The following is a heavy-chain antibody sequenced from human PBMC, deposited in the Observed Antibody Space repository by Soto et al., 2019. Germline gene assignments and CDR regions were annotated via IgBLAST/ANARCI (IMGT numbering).Heavy chain of an antibody. V-gene: IGHV4-59*01. J-gene: IGHJ4*02. CDR1: GGSISSYY. CDR3: ARALSYHDVLTGRGWVFYFDY. D-gene: IGHD3-9*01. Sequence: QVRLQESGPGLVKPSETLSLTCTVSGGSISSYYWSWIRKPPGRGLEWIGDIYYSGNTNYNPSLKSRVTISVDTSRSQFSLELKSVTAADTAVYYCARALSYHDVLTGRGWVFYFDYWGQGALVIVSS. CDR2: IYYSGNT.